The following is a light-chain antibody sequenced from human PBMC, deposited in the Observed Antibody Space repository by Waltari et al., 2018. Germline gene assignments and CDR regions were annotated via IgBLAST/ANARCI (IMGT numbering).Light chain of an antibody. CDR3: ATWDNSLTAVV. J-gene: IGLJ2*01. CDR2: DNN. Sequence: YHQRPGATPKLLIYDNNKRPSGIPDRFSASKSGTSATLDITGLQIVYEADYYCATWDNSLTAVVFGGWTKLTVL. V-gene: IGLV1-51*01.